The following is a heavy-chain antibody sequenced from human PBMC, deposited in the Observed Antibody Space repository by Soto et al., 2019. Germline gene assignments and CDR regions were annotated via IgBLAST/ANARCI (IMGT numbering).Heavy chain of an antibody. D-gene: IGHD3-10*01. CDR2: SYHSGST. CDR1: GGTISRGGYS. J-gene: IGHJ4*02. Sequence: SSETLSLTCSVSGGTISRGGYSWSWIRQPPGKGLEWIGYSYHSGSTYYNPSLKSRVTISVDRSKNQFSLKLSSVTAADTAVYYCARLLDGSGEYYFDYWGQGTLVTVSS. V-gene: IGHV4-30-2*01. CDR3: ARLLDGSGEYYFDY.